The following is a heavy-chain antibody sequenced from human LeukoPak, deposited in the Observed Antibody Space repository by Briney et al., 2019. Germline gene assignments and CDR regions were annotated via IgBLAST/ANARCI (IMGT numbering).Heavy chain of an antibody. CDR2: INTNTGNP. CDR3: ARESPNSYYDILTGYYTRYFQH. V-gene: IGHV7-4-1*02. D-gene: IGHD3-9*01. J-gene: IGHJ1*01. Sequence: ASVKVSCKASGYTFTSYAMNWVRQAPGQGLEWMGWINTNTGNPTYAQGFTGRFVFSLDTSVSTAYLQISSLKAEDTAAYYCARESPNSYYDILTGYYTRYFQHWGQGTLVTVSS. CDR1: GYTFTSYA.